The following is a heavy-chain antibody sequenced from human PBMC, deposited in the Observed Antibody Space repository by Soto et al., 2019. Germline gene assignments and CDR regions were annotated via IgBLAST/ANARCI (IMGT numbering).Heavy chain of an antibody. CDR2: INHSGGT. CDR1: GGSFSGYY. V-gene: IGHV4-34*01. CDR3: ARGSIGARLGYSSGWRFYYYYGMDV. D-gene: IGHD6-19*01. J-gene: IGHJ6*02. Sequence: SETLSLTCAVYGGSFSGYYWSWIRQPPGKGLEWIGEINHSGGTNYNPSLKSRVTISVDTSKNQFSLKLSSVTAADTAVYYCARGSIGARLGYSSGWRFYYYYGMDVWGQGTTVTVSS.